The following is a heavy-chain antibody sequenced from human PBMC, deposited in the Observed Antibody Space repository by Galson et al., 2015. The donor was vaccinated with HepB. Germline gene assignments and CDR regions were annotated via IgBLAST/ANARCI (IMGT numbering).Heavy chain of an antibody. CDR2: INSDGSST. CDR3: ARVVIWFGFYYFDY. V-gene: IGHV3-74*01. CDR1: GFTFSSYW. D-gene: IGHD3-10*01. Sequence: SLRLSCAASGFTFSSYWMHWVRQAPGKGLVWVSRINSDGSSTSYADSVKGRFTISRDNAKNTLYLQMNSLRAEDTAVYYCARVVIWFGFYYFDYWGQGTLVTVSS. J-gene: IGHJ4*02.